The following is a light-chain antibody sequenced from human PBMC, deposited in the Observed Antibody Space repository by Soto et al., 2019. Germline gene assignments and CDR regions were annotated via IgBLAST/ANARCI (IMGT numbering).Light chain of an antibody. CDR2: GAS. CDR3: QQYNNWPRT. V-gene: IGKV3-15*01. J-gene: IGKJ1*01. Sequence: IVITQSSASLSISKGERATLSCRASQSVSSNLAWYQQKPGQAPRLLIYGASTRATGIPARFSGSGSGTEFTLTISSLQSEDFAVYYCQQYNNWPRTFGQGTKVDIK. CDR1: QSVSSN.